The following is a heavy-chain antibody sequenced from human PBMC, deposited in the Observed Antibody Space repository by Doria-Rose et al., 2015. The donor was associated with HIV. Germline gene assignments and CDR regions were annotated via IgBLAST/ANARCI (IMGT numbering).Heavy chain of an antibody. D-gene: IGHD6-13*01. CDR1: GVSLSSPGMG. J-gene: IGHJ4*02. CDR2: IFSDDER. Sequence: TLKESGPVLVKPTETLTLTCTVSGVSLSSPGMGVSWIRQPPGKALEWLANIFSDDERSYKTSLKSRLTISRGSSKVHVVLTMTDMDPVDTATYYCARIKSSRWYHKYYFDFWGQGTLVIVSA. CDR3: ARIKSSRWYHKYYFDF. V-gene: IGHV2-26*01.